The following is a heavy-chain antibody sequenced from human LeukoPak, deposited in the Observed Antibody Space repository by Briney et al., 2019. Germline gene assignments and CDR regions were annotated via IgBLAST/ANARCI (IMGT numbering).Heavy chain of an antibody. CDR3: ARDRGDTMVRGVITIDY. D-gene: IGHD3-10*01. CDR2: IIPIFGTA. Sequence: SVKVSCKASGGTFISYAISWVRQAPGQGLEWMGGIIPIFGTANYAQKFQGRVTITADKSTSTAYMELSSLRSEDTAVYYCARDRGDTMVRGVITIDYWGQGTLVTVSS. J-gene: IGHJ4*02. V-gene: IGHV1-69*06. CDR1: GGTFISYA.